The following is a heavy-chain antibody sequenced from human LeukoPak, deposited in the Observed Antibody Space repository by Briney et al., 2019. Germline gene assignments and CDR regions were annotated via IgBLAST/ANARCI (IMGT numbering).Heavy chain of an antibody. Sequence: PGGSLRLSCAASGFTFISAWMTWVRQAPGKGLEWVGRIKSKARGGTTDYATPVKGRFTISRDDSKNTLYLQMSALKTEDTAVYHCTRDRGAYNLYDYWGQGTLVTVSS. CDR1: GFTFISAW. V-gene: IGHV3-15*01. CDR3: TRDRGAYNLYDY. CDR2: IKSKARGGTT. J-gene: IGHJ4*02. D-gene: IGHD1-1*01.